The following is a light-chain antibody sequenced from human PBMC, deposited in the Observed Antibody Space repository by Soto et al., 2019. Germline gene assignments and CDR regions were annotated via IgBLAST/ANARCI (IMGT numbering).Light chain of an antibody. CDR1: SSDVGGYDF. CDR3: NSYRYGSTV. Sequence: QSVLTQPASVSGSPGQSITISCTGTSSDVGGYDFVSWYQHHPGKAPKLIISEVSNRPSGVSNRLSGSKSGNTASLTISGLQAEDEADYYCNSYRYGSTVFGTGTKVTV. J-gene: IGLJ1*01. CDR2: EVS. V-gene: IGLV2-14*01.